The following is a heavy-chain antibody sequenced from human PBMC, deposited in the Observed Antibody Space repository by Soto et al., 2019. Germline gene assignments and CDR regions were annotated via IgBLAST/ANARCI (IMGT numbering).Heavy chain of an antibody. J-gene: IGHJ5*02. CDR3: AGQTFTIAAASFGRSNWFDP. V-gene: IGHV4-59*02. CDR1: GDPVKSYS. CDR2: VYYSGST. Sequence: SETLSLTCTVTGDPVKSYSWSWLRQPQGKGLDCMGYVYYSGSTNYNPSLKSRVTISVDTSKNQISLRLKSVTAADTAVYFCAGQTFTIAAASFGRSNWFDPWAPGTLVTVSS. D-gene: IGHD6-25*01.